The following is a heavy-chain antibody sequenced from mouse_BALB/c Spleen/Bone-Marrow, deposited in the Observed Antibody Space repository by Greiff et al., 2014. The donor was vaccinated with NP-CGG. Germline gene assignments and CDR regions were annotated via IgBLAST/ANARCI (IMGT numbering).Heavy chain of an antibody. D-gene: IGHD2-14*01. V-gene: IGHV14-3*02. CDR3: ASCRYGWYFDV. Sequence: VQLQQSGAELVKPGASVKLSCTAPGFNIKDTYLHWVKQRPEQGLDWIGRIDPAIFTKYDPKFQGKATITADTSSNTAYLHLSSLTSEDTAVYYCASCRYGWYFDVWGAGTTVTVSS. J-gene: IGHJ1*01. CDR1: GFNIKDTY. CDR2: IDPAIFT.